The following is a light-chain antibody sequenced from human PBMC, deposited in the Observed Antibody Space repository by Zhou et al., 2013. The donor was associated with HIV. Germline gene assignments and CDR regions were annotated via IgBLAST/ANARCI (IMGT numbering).Light chain of an antibody. J-gene: IGKJ3*01. V-gene: IGKV3-15*01. Sequence: EFVLTQSPGTLSLSPGERATLSCRTSQSVSSNYLAWYQQKPGQAPRLLIYGASTRATGVPARFSGSGSGTEFTLTISSLQSEDFAVYYCQQYNQWLTFGPGTKVEIK. CDR2: GAS. CDR3: QQYNQWLT. CDR1: QSVSSN.